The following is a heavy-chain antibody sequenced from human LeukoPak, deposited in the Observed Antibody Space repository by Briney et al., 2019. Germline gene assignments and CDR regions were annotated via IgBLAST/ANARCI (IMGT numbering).Heavy chain of an antibody. CDR3: ARVIAAAGTGWFDP. CDR1: GGSISSGGYY. V-gene: IGHV4-30-2*01. D-gene: IGHD6-13*01. J-gene: IGHJ5*02. CDR2: IYHSGST. Sequence: SETLSLTCTVSGGSISSGGYYWSWIRQPPGKGLEWIGYIYHSGSTYYSPSLKRRVTISVDRSKNQFSLKLSSVTAADTAVYYCARVIAAAGTGWFDPWGQGTLVTVSS.